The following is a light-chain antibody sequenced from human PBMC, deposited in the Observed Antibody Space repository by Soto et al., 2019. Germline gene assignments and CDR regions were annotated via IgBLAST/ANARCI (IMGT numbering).Light chain of an antibody. CDR1: QSISTW. V-gene: IGKV1-5*01. CDR3: QQYNSYSWT. Sequence: DIQMTQSPSTLSASVGDRVTITCRASQSISTWLAWYQQKPGKGPKFLIYDASSLESGVPSRFSGSGSGTEFTLTISSLQPDDFATYYCQQYNSYSWTFGQGTMVEIK. J-gene: IGKJ1*01. CDR2: DAS.